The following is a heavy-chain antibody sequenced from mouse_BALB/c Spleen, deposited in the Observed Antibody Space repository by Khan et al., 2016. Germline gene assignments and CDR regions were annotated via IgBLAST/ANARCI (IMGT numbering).Heavy chain of an antibody. CDR1: AFNIKDTF. CDR3: AERGPIYYYGSSYGY. CDR2: IDPANGNT. D-gene: IGHD1-1*01. Sequence: VQLQQSGAELVKPGASVKLSCTASAFNIKDTFMHWVKQRPEQGLEWIGRIDPANGNTKYDPKFQGRATITADTSSNTAYLQLSSLTSEDAAVYYCAERGPIYYYGSSYGYWGQGTTLTVSS. V-gene: IGHV14-3*02. J-gene: IGHJ2*01.